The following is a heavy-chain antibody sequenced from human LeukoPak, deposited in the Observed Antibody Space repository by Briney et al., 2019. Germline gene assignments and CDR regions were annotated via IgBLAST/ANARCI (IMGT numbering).Heavy chain of an antibody. CDR2: INPNSGGT. D-gene: IGHD2-2*01. CDR3: ASCRGSGTSCYEWDF. V-gene: IGHV1-2*02. Sequence: GASVKVSFKASGYTFTGYYMNWVRQAPGQGLEWMGWINPNSGGTNYAQKFQGGVTMTRDTSISTAYMELSSLRSDDTAVYYCASCRGSGTSCYEWDFWGQGTLVTVSS. CDR1: GYTFTGYY. J-gene: IGHJ4*02.